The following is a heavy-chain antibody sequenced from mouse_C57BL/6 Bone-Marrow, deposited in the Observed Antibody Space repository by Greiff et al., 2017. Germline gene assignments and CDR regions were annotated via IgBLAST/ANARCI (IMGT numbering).Heavy chain of an antibody. CDR2: INPGSGGT. CDR1: GYAFTNYL. V-gene: IGHV1-54*01. Sequence: VQLVESGAELVRPGTSVKVSCKASGYAFTNYLIEWVKQRPGQGLEWIGVINPGSGGTNYNEKFKGKATLTADKSSSTAYMQLSSLTSEDSAVYFCASAYYSNYAWFAYWGQGTLVTVSA. CDR3: ASAYYSNYAWFAY. D-gene: IGHD2-5*01. J-gene: IGHJ3*01.